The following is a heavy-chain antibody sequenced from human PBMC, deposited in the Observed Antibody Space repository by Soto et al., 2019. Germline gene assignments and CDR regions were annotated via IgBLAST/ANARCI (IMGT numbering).Heavy chain of an antibody. V-gene: IGHV1-69*01. CDR2: IIPIFGTA. D-gene: IGHD2-2*01. J-gene: IGHJ6*02. Sequence: QVQLVQSGAEVKKPGSSVKVSCKASGGTFSSYAISWVRQAPGQGLEWMGGIIPIFGTANYAQKFQGRVTITADESTSTAYMELSSLRSEDTAVYYCAGSTLVCSSTSCYYYYYGMDVWGQGTTVTVSS. CDR1: GGTFSSYA. CDR3: AGSTLVCSSTSCYYYYYGMDV.